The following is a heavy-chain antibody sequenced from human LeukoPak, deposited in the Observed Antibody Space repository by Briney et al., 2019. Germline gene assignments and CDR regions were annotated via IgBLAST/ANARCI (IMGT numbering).Heavy chain of an antibody. CDR1: GFTVSTNY. CDR3: ARDSGHDAFDI. CDR2: IYRSGST. V-gene: IGHV3-53*01. Sequence: PGGSLRLSCAVSGFTVSTNYVSWVRQAPGKGLEWVSVIYRSGSTYYADSVKGRFTISRDNSKNTLYLQMNRLRAEDAAVYYCARDSGHDAFDIWGQGTMVTVSS. J-gene: IGHJ3*02.